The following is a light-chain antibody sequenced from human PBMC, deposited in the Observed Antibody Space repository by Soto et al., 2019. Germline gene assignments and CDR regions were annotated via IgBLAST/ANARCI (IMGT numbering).Light chain of an antibody. CDR3: QQYNNWPPVT. J-gene: IGKJ2*01. CDR1: QSISSN. V-gene: IGKV3-15*01. Sequence: EIVMTQSPATLSVSPGERATLSCRASQSISSNLAWYQQKPGQAPRLLIYAASTRATGIPAGFSGGGSGTEFTLTISSLQSEDFGAYYCQQYNNWPPVTFGQGTKVDIK. CDR2: AAS.